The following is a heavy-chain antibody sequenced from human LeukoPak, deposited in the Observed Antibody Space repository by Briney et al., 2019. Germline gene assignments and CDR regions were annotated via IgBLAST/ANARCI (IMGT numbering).Heavy chain of an antibody. D-gene: IGHD3-10*01. Sequence: GGSLRLSCAASGFTVSSNYMSWVRQAPGKGLEWVSSISGETNNTYYSDSVKGRFTVSRDNSKNTVFLQMNDLTIEGTAIYYCAKRYSDGGFDPWGQGTLVTVSS. CDR1: GFTVSSNY. J-gene: IGHJ5*02. V-gene: IGHV3-23*01. CDR3: AKRYSDGGFDP. CDR2: ISGETNNT.